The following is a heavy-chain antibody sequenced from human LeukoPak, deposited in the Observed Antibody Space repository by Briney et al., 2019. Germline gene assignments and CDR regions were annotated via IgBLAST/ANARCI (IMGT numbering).Heavy chain of an antibody. CDR1: GFTFSSYG. V-gene: IGHV3-33*01. CDR3: ARGLQQQLVLGYYYYYGMDV. Sequence: PGGSLRLSCAASGFTFSSYGMHWVRQAPGKGLEWVAVIWYDGSNKYYADSVKGRFTISRDNSKNTLYLQMNSLRAKDTAVYYCARGLQQQLVLGYYYYYGMDVWGQGTTVTVSS. J-gene: IGHJ6*02. CDR2: IWYDGSNK. D-gene: IGHD6-13*01.